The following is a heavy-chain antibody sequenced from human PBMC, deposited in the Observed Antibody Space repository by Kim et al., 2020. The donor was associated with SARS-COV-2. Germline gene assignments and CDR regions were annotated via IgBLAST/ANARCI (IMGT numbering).Heavy chain of an antibody. CDR2: ISYDGSNK. J-gene: IGHJ4*02. V-gene: IGHV3-30-3*01. CDR3: ARDFSQYSSSWYDFDY. CDR1: GFIFSSYA. D-gene: IGHD6-13*01. Sequence: GGSLRLSCAASGFIFSSYAMHWVRQAPGKGLEWVAVISYDGSNKYYADSVKGRFTISRDNSKNTLYLQMNSLRAEDTAVYYCARDFSQYSSSWYDFDYWGQGTLVTVSP.